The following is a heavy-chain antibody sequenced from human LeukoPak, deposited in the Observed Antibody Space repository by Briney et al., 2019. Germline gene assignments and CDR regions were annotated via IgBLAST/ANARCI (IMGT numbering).Heavy chain of an antibody. J-gene: IGHJ3*02. V-gene: IGHV3-23*01. CDR1: GFTFSSYS. CDR2: ISGSGGST. D-gene: IGHD6-19*01. Sequence: SGGSLRLSCAASGFTFSSYSMNWVRQAPGKGLEWVSAISGSGGSTYYADSVKGRFTISRDNSKNTLYLQMNSLRAEDTAVYYCAKDRATGYSSGWAEGAFDIWGQGTMVTVSS. CDR3: AKDRATGYSSGWAEGAFDI.